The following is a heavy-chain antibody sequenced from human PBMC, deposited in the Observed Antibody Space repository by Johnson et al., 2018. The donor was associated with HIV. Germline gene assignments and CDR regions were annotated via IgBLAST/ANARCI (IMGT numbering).Heavy chain of an antibody. CDR1: GFTFSTYG. Sequence: QVQLVESGGGAVQPGRSLRLSCVASGFTFSTYGMHWVRQAPGKGLEWVAVISGSGGSTYYADSVKGRFTISRDNSKNTLYLQMNSLRAEDTAVYYCLSQWLVRNAFDIWGQGTMVTVSS. V-gene: IGHV3-NL1*01. J-gene: IGHJ3*02. D-gene: IGHD6-19*01. CDR3: LSQWLVRNAFDI. CDR2: ISGSGGST.